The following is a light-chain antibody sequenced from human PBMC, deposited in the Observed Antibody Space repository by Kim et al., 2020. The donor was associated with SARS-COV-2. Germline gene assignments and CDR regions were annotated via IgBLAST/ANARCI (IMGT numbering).Light chain of an antibody. V-gene: IGLV2-14*03. J-gene: IGLJ3*02. CDR2: DVS. CDR1: SSDVGGYND. Sequence: QSALTQPASVSGSPGQWVTISCTGTSSDVGGYNDVSWYQQHPGKAPKLMIYDVSNRPSGVSNRFSGSKSGNTASLTISGLQAEDEADYYCSSYTSRSTPVFGGGTKLTVL. CDR3: SSYTSRSTPV.